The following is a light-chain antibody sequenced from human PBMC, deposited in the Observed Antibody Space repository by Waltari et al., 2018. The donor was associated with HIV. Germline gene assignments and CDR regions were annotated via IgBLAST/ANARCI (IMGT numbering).Light chain of an antibody. Sequence: EAVMTQSPATLSVSPGERATLSCKASQSVSSNLAWYQQNPGQAPRFLIYDASTRATGIPARFSGSGSGTEFTLTISSLQSEDFAIYYCQEYNKWPFTFGPGTKVDIK. V-gene: IGKV3-15*01. J-gene: IGKJ3*01. CDR1: QSVSSN. CDR2: DAS. CDR3: QEYNKWPFT.